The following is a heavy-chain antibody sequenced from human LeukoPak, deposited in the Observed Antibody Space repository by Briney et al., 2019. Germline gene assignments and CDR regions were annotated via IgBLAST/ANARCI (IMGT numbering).Heavy chain of an antibody. CDR1: GFTLSTYW. CDR3: ARDRVLCDI. J-gene: IGHJ3*02. Sequence: GGSLRLSCAASGFTLSTYWMTWFRQAPGKGLEWVANIKEDGSEKKYGDSVKGRFTISRDNAKNSVYLQMNSLRAEDTAIYYCARDRVLCDIWGQGTLVTVSS. CDR2: IKEDGSEK. V-gene: IGHV3-7*04. D-gene: IGHD3-16*01.